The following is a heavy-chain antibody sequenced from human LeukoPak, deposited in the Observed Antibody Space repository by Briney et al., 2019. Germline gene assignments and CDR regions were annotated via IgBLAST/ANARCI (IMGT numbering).Heavy chain of an antibody. J-gene: IGHJ3*02. CDR3: ATSSVWGGAFNI. D-gene: IGHD3-16*01. V-gene: IGHV3-74*01. Sequence: GGSLRLPCAASGFTFSIYWMYWVRQAPGKGLMWVSRCDSDGSGTTYVDSVKGRFTVSRDNAKSTLYLQMSSLRAEDTAVYYCATSSVWGGAFNIWGQGTMVTVSS. CDR2: CDSDGSGT. CDR1: GFTFSIYW.